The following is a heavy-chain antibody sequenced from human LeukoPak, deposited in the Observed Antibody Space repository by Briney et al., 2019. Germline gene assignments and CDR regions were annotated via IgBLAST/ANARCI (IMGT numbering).Heavy chain of an antibody. CDR1: GGSISSYY. CDR3: ASSSTSLASFDY. CDR2: IYYSGST. J-gene: IGHJ4*02. D-gene: IGHD2-2*01. Sequence: SETLSLTCTVSGGSISSYYWSWIRQPPGRGLEWIGYIYYSGSTNYNPSLKSRVTISVDTSKNQFSLKLSSVTAADTAVYYCASSSTSLASFDYWGQGTLVTVSS. V-gene: IGHV4-59*01.